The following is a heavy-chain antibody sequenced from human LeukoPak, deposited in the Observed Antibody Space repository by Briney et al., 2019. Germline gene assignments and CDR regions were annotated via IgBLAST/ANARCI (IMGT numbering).Heavy chain of an antibody. CDR3: ARVPGGTAMVDY. Sequence: ASVKVSCKASGYTFTGYYMHWARQAPGQGLEWMGWINPNSGGTNYAQKFQGRVTMTRDTSISTAYMELSRLRSDDTAVYYCARVPGGTAMVDYWGQGTLVTVSS. D-gene: IGHD5-18*01. CDR2: INPNSGGT. J-gene: IGHJ4*02. V-gene: IGHV1-2*02. CDR1: GYTFTGYY.